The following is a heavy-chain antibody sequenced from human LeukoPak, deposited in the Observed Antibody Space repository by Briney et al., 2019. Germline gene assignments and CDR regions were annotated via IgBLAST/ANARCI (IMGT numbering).Heavy chain of an antibody. CDR3: ARDHYDILTGYYYGMDV. V-gene: IGHV3-33*08. Sequence: PGGSLRLSCAASGFTFSSYSMNWVRQAPGKGLEWVAVIWYDGSNKYYADSVKGRFTISRDNSKNTLYLQMNSLRAEDTAVYYCARDHYDILTGYYYGMDVWGQGTTVTVSS. D-gene: IGHD3-9*01. CDR1: GFTFSSYS. J-gene: IGHJ6*02. CDR2: IWYDGSNK.